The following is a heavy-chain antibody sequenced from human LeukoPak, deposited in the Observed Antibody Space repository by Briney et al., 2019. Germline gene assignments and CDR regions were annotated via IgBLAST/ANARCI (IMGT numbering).Heavy chain of an antibody. CDR1: GYSISSGYY. V-gene: IGHV4-38-2*02. CDR2: IHHSGGT. J-gene: IGHJ5*02. Sequence: PSETLSLTCTVSGYSISSGYYWGWIQQPPGKGLEWIESIHHSGGTYYNPSLKSRVTITVDTSKNQFSLKLSSVTAADTAVYYCARERGYCSGGSCNWFDPWGQGTLVTVSS. D-gene: IGHD2-15*01. CDR3: ARERGYCSGGSCNWFDP.